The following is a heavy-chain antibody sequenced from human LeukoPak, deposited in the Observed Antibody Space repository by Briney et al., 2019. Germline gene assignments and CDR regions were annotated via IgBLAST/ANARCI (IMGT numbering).Heavy chain of an antibody. Sequence: GGSLRLSCAASGFTFSDYSMNWVRQAPGKGLEWVSSITSSGTYIYYADSVKGRFTISRDNAKNSLYLQMNSLRTEDTAVYYCARDRANIVVVSASEYWGQGTLVTVSS. D-gene: IGHD2-21*01. J-gene: IGHJ4*02. CDR3: ARDRANIVVVSASEY. CDR1: GFTFSDYS. V-gene: IGHV3-21*01. CDR2: ITSSGTYI.